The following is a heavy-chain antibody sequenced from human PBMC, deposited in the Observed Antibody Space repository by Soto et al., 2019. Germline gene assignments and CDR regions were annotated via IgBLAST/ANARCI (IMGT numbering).Heavy chain of an antibody. CDR1: GGSISSSSYY. CDR2: IYYSGST. V-gene: IGHV4-39*02. D-gene: IGHD1-26*01. Sequence: QLQLQESGPGLVKPSETLSLTCTVSGGSISSSSYYWGWIRQPPGKGLEWIGSIYYSGSTYYNPSLKSRVTISVDTSKSHIARKLSSVTAADTAVYYCARRISLKGPWDYYFAYWGQGTMVTVSS. CDR3: ARRISLKGPWDYYFAY. J-gene: IGHJ4*02.